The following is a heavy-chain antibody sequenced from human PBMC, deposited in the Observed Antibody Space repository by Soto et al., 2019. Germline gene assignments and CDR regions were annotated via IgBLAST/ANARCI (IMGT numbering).Heavy chain of an antibody. D-gene: IGHD2-21*02. CDR3: AKSIVVVTALDY. V-gene: IGHV1-3*05. J-gene: IGHJ4*02. Sequence: QVQLVQSGAEEKKPGASVKVSCKASGYTFTSYAMHWVRQAPGQRLEWMGWINAGNGNTKYSQKFQGRVTITRDTPANTAYMDLSILRSEDTAVYYCAKSIVVVTALDYWGQGTLVTVSS. CDR2: INAGNGNT. CDR1: GYTFTSYA.